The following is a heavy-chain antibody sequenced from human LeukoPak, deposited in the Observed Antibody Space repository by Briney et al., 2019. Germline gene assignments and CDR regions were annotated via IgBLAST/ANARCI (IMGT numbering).Heavy chain of an antibody. D-gene: IGHD3-22*01. CDR3: AKGSYYDSSGSFYFDY. CDR1: GFTFSSYA. J-gene: IGHJ4*02. Sequence: GGSLRLSCAASGFTFSSYAMSWVRQAPGKGLEWVSGISGSGDNSYYADSVKGRFTISRDNSKNTLYVQVNSLGTEDTAAYYCAKGSYYDSSGSFYFDYWGQGTLDTVSS. CDR2: ISGSGDNS. V-gene: IGHV3-23*01.